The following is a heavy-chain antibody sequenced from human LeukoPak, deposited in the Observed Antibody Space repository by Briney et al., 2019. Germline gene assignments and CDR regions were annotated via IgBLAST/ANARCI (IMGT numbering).Heavy chain of an antibody. CDR2: INHSGST. CDR3: ARGRYSSSWYEGNWFDP. CDR1: GGSFSGYY. J-gene: IGHJ5*01. Sequence: SETLSLTCAVYGGSFSGYYWSWIRQPPGKGLEWIGEINHSGSTNYNPSLKSRVTISVDTSKNQFSLKLSSVTAADTAVYYCARGRYSSSWYEGNWFDPWGQGTLVTVSS. D-gene: IGHD6-13*01. V-gene: IGHV4-34*01.